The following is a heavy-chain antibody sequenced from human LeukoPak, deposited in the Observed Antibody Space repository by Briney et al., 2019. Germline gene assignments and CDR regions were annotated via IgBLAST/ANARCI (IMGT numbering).Heavy chain of an antibody. CDR3: AKDFVPAEGDVIDY. V-gene: IGHV3-30*02. CDR1: GFTVSSNY. D-gene: IGHD2-21*02. J-gene: IGHJ4*02. CDR2: IRYDGSNK. Sequence: GGSLRLSCAASGFTVSSNYMSWVRQAPGKGLEWVAFIRYDGSNKYYADSVKGRFTISRDNSKNTLYLQMNSLRAEDTAVYYCAKDFVPAEGDVIDYWGQGTLVTVSS.